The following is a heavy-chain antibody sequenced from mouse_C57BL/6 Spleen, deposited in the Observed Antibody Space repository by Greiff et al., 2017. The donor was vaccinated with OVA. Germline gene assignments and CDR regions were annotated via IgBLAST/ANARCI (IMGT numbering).Heavy chain of an antibody. V-gene: IGHV1-64*01. D-gene: IGHD2-1*01. CDR1: GYTFTSYW. CDR2: IHPNSGST. J-gene: IGHJ1*03. CDR3: ARRGPYGNYGYFDV. Sequence: QLQQPGAELVKPGASVKLSCKASGYTFTSYWMHWVKQRPGQGLEWIGMIHPNSGSTNYNEKFKSKATLTVDKSSSTAYMQLSSLTSEDSAVYYCARRGPYGNYGYFDVWGTGTTVTVSS.